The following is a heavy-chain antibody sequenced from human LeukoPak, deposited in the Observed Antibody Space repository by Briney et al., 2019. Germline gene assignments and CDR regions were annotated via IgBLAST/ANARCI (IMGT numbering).Heavy chain of an antibody. CDR2: ISAYNGDT. Sequence: GAPVKVSCKASGYTFTDFGISWVRQAPGQGLEWMGWISAYNGDTNYAQKLQGRVTMTTDTSTSTAYMEVRNLRSDDTAVYYCTRDLGVDTTMIFFDYWGQGSLVTVSS. J-gene: IGHJ4*02. CDR1: GYTFTDFG. CDR3: TRDLGVDTTMIFFDY. D-gene: IGHD5-18*01. V-gene: IGHV1-18*01.